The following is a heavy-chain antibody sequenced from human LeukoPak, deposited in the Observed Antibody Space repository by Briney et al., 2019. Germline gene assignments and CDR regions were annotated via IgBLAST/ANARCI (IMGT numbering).Heavy chain of an antibody. D-gene: IGHD7-27*01. CDR2: IYYTET. Sequence: PSGTLSLTCAVSGGSISSSNWWSWIRQSPGKGLEWIGYIYYTETSYNPSLKSRVTISADTSKNQFSLKLYSVTAADTAVYYCATRKLGNDYWGQGTLVTVSS. CDR1: GGSISSSNW. J-gene: IGHJ4*02. CDR3: ATRKLGNDY. V-gene: IGHV4-4*02.